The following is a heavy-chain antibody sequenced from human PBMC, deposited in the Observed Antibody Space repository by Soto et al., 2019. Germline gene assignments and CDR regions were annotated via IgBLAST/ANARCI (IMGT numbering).Heavy chain of an antibody. CDR2: IYYSGST. Sequence: SETLSLTCTVSGGSISSSSYYRGWIRQPPGKGLEWIGSIYYSGSTYYNPSLKSRVTISVDTSKNQFSLKLSSVTAADTAVYYRASFFARSDFWSGLFDYWGQGTLVTVSS. CDR1: GGSISSSSYY. J-gene: IGHJ4*02. CDR3: ASFFARSDFWSGLFDY. V-gene: IGHV4-39*01. D-gene: IGHD3-3*01.